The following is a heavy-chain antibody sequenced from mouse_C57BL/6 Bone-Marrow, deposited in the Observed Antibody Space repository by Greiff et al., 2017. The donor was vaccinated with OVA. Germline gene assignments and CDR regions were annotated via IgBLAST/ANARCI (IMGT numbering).Heavy chain of an antibody. D-gene: IGHD2-2*01. V-gene: IGHV1-80*01. CDR1: GYAFSSYW. J-gene: IGHJ2*01. CDR2: IYPGDGDN. Sequence: QVQLHQPGAELVKPGASVKISCKASGYAFSSYWMNWVKQRPGKGLEWIGQIYPGDGDNNYNGKFKGKATLTADKSSRTAYMQLSSLTSEDSAVYYCARELWLQHFDYWGQGTTLTVSS. CDR3: ARELWLQHFDY.